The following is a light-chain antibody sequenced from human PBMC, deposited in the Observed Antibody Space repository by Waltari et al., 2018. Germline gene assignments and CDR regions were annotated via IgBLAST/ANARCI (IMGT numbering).Light chain of an antibody. CDR3: SSYVANNNPV. CDR2: EVS. Sequence: QSALTQPPSASGSPGQSVTISCTGTSSDVGGYNFVSWYQHHPGKAPRLIIYEVSERPSGVPDLFSGSKSGNTASLTVSGLQAEDEADYYCSSYVANNNPVFGGGTKLTVL. CDR1: SSDVGGYNF. J-gene: IGLJ2*01. V-gene: IGLV2-8*01.